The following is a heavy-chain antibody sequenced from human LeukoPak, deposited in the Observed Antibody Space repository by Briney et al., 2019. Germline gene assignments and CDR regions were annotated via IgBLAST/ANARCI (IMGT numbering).Heavy chain of an antibody. CDR1: GFTFSSYW. Sequence: GGSLRLSCAASGFTFSSYWMSWVRQAPGKGLEWVANIKQDGSEKYYVDSVKGRFTISRDNAKNSLYLQMNSLRAEDTAVYYCARDQAPYCSSTSCYPIGPYYYYYMDVWGKGTTVTVSS. CDR2: IKQDGSEK. J-gene: IGHJ6*03. D-gene: IGHD2-2*01. V-gene: IGHV3-7*01. CDR3: ARDQAPYCSSTSCYPIGPYYYYYMDV.